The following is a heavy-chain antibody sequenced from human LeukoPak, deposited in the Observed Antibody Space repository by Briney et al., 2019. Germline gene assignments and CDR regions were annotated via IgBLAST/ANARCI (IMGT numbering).Heavy chain of an antibody. CDR1: GYSFTSYC. J-gene: IGHJ3*01. CDR3: GMSGDRVPLQDDVFDV. CDR2: IYPGDSGP. Sequence: GESLKISCKVSGYSFTSYCIGWVRQMPAKGLEWMGIIYPGDSGPTYSPSLQGQVTISVDKSINTAYLQWSSLQASDTAMYYCGMSGDRVPLQDDVFDVWGQGTMVTVST. D-gene: IGHD1-26*01. V-gene: IGHV5-51*01.